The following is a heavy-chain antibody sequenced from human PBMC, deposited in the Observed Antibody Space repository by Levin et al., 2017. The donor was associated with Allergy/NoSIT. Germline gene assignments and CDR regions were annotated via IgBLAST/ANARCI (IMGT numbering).Heavy chain of an antibody. CDR3: ARVFPHYYGSGCVDY. Sequence: GGSLRLSCASSGFTFSDHYMDWVRQAPGKGLEWVGRTRNKANSYTTEYAASVKGRFTISRDDSKNSLYLQMNSLKTEDTAVYYCARVFPHYYGSGCVDYWGQGTLVTVSS. D-gene: IGHD3-10*01. CDR2: TRNKANSYTT. J-gene: IGHJ4*02. V-gene: IGHV3-72*01. CDR1: GFTFSDHY.